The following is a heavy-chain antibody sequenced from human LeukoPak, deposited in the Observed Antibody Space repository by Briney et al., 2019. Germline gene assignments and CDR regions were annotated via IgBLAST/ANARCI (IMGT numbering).Heavy chain of an antibody. CDR1: GGSISSSSYY. D-gene: IGHD6-13*01. CDR3: ARPSYSSNWYFNY. J-gene: IGHJ4*02. CDR2: IYYGGST. Sequence: KTSETLSLTCTVTGGSISSSSYYWGWIRQPPGKGLEWVGSIYYGGSTYYNPSLKSRVTISVDTSKNQFSLKLRSVTAPDTAVYYCARPSYSSNWYFNYWGQGTLVTVSS. V-gene: IGHV4-39*01.